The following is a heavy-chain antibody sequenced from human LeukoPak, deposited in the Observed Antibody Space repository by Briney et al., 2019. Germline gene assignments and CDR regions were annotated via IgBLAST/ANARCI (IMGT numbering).Heavy chain of an antibody. J-gene: IGHJ4*02. CDR1: GGSITSSY. CDR3: ARDRYYYDSSGYYYFDY. D-gene: IGHD3-22*01. CDR2: IHYSGST. Sequence: SETLSLTCTVSGGSITSSYWTWIRQPPGKGLEWIGYIHYSGSTNYNPSLKSRVTISVDTSKKQFSLKLSSVTAADTAVYYCARDRYYYDSSGYYYFDYWGQGTLVTVSS. V-gene: IGHV4-59*12.